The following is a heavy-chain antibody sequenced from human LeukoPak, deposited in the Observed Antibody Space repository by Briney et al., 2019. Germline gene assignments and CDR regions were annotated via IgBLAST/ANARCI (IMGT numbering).Heavy chain of an antibody. CDR2: IYHTGHT. V-gene: IGHV4-30-2*01. CDR3: ARDSGDYPYYFDS. CDR1: GGSISSGIYS. D-gene: IGHD3-10*01. J-gene: IGHJ4*02. Sequence: PSETLPLTCAVSGGSISSGIYSWNWIRQPPGMGLEWIGYIYHTGHTYYNPSLKSRDTISVDRSKNQFSLKLSSVTAADTAVYYCARDSGDYPYYFDSWGQGALVTVSS.